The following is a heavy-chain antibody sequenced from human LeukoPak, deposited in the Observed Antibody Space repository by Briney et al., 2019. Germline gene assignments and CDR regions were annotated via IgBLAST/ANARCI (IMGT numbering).Heavy chain of an antibody. CDR2: ISSSSSTI. J-gene: IGHJ4*02. D-gene: IGHD3-3*01. CDR1: GFTFSSYS. Sequence: GGSLRLSCAASGFTFSSYSMNWVRQAPGKGLEGVSYISSSSSTIYYADSVKGRFIISRDNAKNSLYLQMNSLRAEDTAVYYCARDDFWSGYYTDYWGQGTLVTVSS. CDR3: ARDDFWSGYYTDY. V-gene: IGHV3-48*01.